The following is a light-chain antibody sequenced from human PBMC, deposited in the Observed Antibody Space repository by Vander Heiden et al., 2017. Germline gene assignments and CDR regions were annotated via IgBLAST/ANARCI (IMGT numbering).Light chain of an antibody. V-gene: IGLV2-14*01. Sequence: ALTHPASVPGSPCQSITISGNGTSSEVGGYNYVSWYQQHPGKAPKLMIYEVSSRPSGVSNRFSGSKSGNTASLTISGLQAEDEADYYCSSYTSSSTPFYVFGTGTKVTVL. J-gene: IGLJ1*01. CDR2: EVS. CDR1: SSEVGGYNY. CDR3: SSYTSSSTPFYV.